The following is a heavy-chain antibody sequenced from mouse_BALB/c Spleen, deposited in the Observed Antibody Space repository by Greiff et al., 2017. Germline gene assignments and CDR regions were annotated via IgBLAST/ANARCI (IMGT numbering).Heavy chain of an antibody. J-gene: IGHJ4*01. V-gene: IGHV5-17*02. CDR3: ARRGRYGDAMDY. CDR2: ISSGSSTI. D-gene: IGHD2-14*01. Sequence: EVNVVESGGGLVQPGGSRKLSCAASGFTFSSFGMHWVRQAPEKGLEWVAYISSGSSTIYYADTVKGRFTISRDNPKNTLFLQMTSLRSEDTAMYYCARRGRYGDAMDYWGQGTSVTVSS. CDR1: GFTFSSFG.